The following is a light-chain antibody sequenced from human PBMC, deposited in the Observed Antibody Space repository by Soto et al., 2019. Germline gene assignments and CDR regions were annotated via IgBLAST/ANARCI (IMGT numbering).Light chain of an antibody. V-gene: IGKV3-20*01. CDR1: QSVSSD. J-gene: IGKJ1*01. CDR3: QQYGSSGT. CDR2: GAS. Sequence: EIVMTQSPATLCVTTGERATLSYRASQSVSSDLAWYQQKPGQAPRLLIYGASTRATGIPDRFSGSGSGTDFTLTISRLEPEDFAVYYCQQYGSSGTFGQGTKVDI.